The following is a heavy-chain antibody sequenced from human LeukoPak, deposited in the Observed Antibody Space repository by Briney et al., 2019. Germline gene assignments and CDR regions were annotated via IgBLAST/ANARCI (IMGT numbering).Heavy chain of an antibody. CDR1: GFAFSSYS. CDR3: ARGRRIAAAGLYYFDY. CDR2: ISSSSSYI. D-gene: IGHD6-13*01. V-gene: IGHV3-21*01. Sequence: GGSLRLSCAASGFAFSSYSMNWVRQAPGKGLEWVSSISSSSSYIYYADSVKGRFTISRDNAKNSLYLQMNSLRAEDTAVYYCARGRRIAAAGLYYFDYWGQGTLVTVSS. J-gene: IGHJ4*02.